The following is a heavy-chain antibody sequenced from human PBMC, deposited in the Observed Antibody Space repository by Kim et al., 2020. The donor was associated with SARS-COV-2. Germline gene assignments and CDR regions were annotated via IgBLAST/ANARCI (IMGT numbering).Heavy chain of an antibody. CDR1: GFTFSSYS. J-gene: IGHJ4*02. D-gene: IGHD5-18*01. Sequence: GGSLRLSCAASGFTFSSYSMNWVRQAPGKGLEWVSYISSSSTIYYADSVKGRFTISRDNAKNSLYLQMNSLRAEDTAVYYCARGSGYSYGFQVRSECDYWGQGTLVTVSS. CDR2: ISSSSTI. V-gene: IGHV3-48*04. CDR3: ARGSGYSYGFQVRSECDY.